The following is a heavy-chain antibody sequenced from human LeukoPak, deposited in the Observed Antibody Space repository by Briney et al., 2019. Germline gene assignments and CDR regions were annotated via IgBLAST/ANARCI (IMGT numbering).Heavy chain of an antibody. CDR2: ISGSGGTT. CDR1: GFIFSSHA. CDR3: AKDRGYGGNDGLDY. Sequence: GGSLRLSCAASGFIFSSHAMNWVRQAPGKGLEWVSVISGSGGTTYYADSVKGRFTISRDNSKNTLYLQMNSLRAEDTAVYYCAKDRGYGGNDGLDYWGQGTLVTVSS. D-gene: IGHD4-23*01. V-gene: IGHV3-23*01. J-gene: IGHJ4*02.